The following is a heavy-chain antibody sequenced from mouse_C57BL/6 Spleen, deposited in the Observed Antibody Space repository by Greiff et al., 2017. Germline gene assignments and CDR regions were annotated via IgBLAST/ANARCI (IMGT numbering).Heavy chain of an antibody. Sequence: VQLQQSGPALVQSGASVKISCKASGYAFSSSWMNWVKQRPGKGLEWIGRIYPGDGDTNYNGKFKGKATLTADKSSSTAYRQLSSLTSEDSAVYFCARSGGLDYCGQGTTLTGAS. J-gene: IGHJ2*01. CDR2: IYPGDGDT. CDR1: GYAFSSSW. D-gene: IGHD3-1*01. V-gene: IGHV1-82*01. CDR3: ARSGGLDY.